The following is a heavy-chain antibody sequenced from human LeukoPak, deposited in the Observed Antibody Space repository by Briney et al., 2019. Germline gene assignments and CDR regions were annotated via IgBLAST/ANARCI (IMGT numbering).Heavy chain of an antibody. J-gene: IGHJ4*02. CDR3: ARHGYHWDSSSSGGFDY. CDR1: GGSISSYY. V-gene: IGHV4-59*05. Sequence: ASETLSLTCTVSGGSISSYYWSWIRQPPGKGLEWIGSIYYSGSTYYNPSLKSRVTISVDTSKNQLSLKLSSVTAADTAVYYCARHGYHWDSSSSGGFDYWGQGTPVTVSS. D-gene: IGHD6-6*01. CDR2: IYYSGST.